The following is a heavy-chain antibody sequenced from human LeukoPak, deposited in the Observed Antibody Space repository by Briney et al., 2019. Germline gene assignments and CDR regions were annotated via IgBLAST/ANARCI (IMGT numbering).Heavy chain of an antibody. V-gene: IGHV3-13*04. Sequence: GGSLRLSCAASGFTFSSYDMHWVRQATGKGPEWVSAINTAGDTYYPGSVKGRFTISRDNARNSLYLQMNGLRAGDTAVYYCARRVGGPYDYWGQGTLVTVSS. D-gene: IGHD2-2*01. CDR2: INTAGDT. CDR3: ARRVGGPYDY. J-gene: IGHJ4*02. CDR1: GFTFSSYD.